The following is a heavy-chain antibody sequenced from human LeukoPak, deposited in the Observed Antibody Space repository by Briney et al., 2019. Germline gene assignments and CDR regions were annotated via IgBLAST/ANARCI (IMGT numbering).Heavy chain of an antibody. CDR1: GYTFTNYD. CDR3: ARGLRREQQLLRAFDY. V-gene: IGHV1-8*01. J-gene: IGHJ4*02. Sequence: ASVKVSCKASGYTFTNYDINWVRQASGQGLEWMGWMNPNSSNTGSAQKFQGRVTTTSNTSISTAYMELSSLRSEDTAVYYCARGLRREQQLLRAFDYWGQGTPVTVSS. CDR2: MNPNSSNT. D-gene: IGHD6-13*01.